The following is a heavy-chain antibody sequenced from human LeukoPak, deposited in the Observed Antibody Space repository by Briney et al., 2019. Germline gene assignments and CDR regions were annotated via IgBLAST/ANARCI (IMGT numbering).Heavy chain of an antibody. D-gene: IGHD2-15*01. CDR1: GGSISSYY. Sequence: PSETLSLTCTVSGGSISSYYWGWIRQPPGKGLEWIGSIYYSGSTYYNPSLKSRVTISVDTSKNQFSLKLSSVTAADTAVYYCARIPVVVVAAAPSPVHYYYYGMDVWGQGTTVTVSS. J-gene: IGHJ6*02. CDR3: ARIPVVVVAAAPSPVHYYYYGMDV. CDR2: IYYSGST. V-gene: IGHV4-39*01.